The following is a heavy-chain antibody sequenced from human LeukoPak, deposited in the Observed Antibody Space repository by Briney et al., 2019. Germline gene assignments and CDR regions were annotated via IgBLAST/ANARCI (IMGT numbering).Heavy chain of an antibody. V-gene: IGHV3-23*01. D-gene: IGHD3-10*01. J-gene: IGHJ6*02. CDR2: ISGSGGST. Sequence: GGSLRLSCAASGFTFSSYAMSWVRQAPGKGLEWVSAISGSGGSTYYADSVKGRFTISRDNSKNTLYLQMNSLRAEDTAVYYCARALWSGPVYYGMDVWGQGTTVTVSS. CDR3: ARALWSGPVYYGMDV. CDR1: GFTFSSYA.